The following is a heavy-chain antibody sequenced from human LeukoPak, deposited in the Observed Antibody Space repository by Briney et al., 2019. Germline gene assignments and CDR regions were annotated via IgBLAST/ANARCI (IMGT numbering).Heavy chain of an antibody. CDR3: AKEPVGLWFGELPQFDY. Sequence: GGSLRLSCAASGFTFSSYAMSWVRQAPGKGLEWVSAISGSGGSTYYADSVKGQFTISRDNSKNTLYLQMNSLRAEDTAVYYCAKEPVGLWFGELPQFDYWGQGTLVTVSS. CDR1: GFTFSSYA. CDR2: ISGSGGST. D-gene: IGHD3-10*01. V-gene: IGHV3-23*01. J-gene: IGHJ4*02.